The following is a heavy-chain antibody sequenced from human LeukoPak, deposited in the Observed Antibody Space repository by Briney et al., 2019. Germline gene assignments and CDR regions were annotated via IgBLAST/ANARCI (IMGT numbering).Heavy chain of an antibody. Sequence: GGSLRLSCAASGFTFSSYGMHWVRQAPGKGLEWVAVISYDGSNKYYADSVKGRFTISRDNSKNTLYLQMNSLRAEDTAVYYCAKSGIVVVVAANFDYWGQGTLVTVSS. CDR1: GFTFSSYG. J-gene: IGHJ4*02. D-gene: IGHD2-15*01. V-gene: IGHV3-30*18. CDR2: ISYDGSNK. CDR3: AKSGIVVVVAANFDY.